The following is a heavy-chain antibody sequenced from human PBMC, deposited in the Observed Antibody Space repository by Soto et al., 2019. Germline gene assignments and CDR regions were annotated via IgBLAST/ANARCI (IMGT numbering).Heavy chain of an antibody. CDR3: ARVWGALAPSAGWFGP. CDR1: NGSITSGNW. D-gene: IGHD3-16*01. V-gene: IGHV4-4*02. J-gene: IGHJ5*02. CDR2: IYQNGST. Sequence: QVQLQESGPGLVKPSGTLSLTCAVSNGSITSGNWWSWVRQPPGTGLEWIGDIYQNGSTNYNPYLRRRFSISGDKYNNNLSMSLRSVTAADTAVYVFARVWGALAPSAGWFGPWSRGILGTVSS.